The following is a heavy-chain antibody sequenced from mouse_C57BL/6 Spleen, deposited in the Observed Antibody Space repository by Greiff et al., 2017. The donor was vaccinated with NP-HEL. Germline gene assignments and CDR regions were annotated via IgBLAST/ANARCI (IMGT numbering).Heavy chain of an antibody. V-gene: IGHV1-62-2*01. CDR1: GYTFTEYT. Sequence: QVQLQQSGAELVKPGASVKLSCKASGYTFTEYTIHWVKQRSGQGLEWIGWFYPGSGSIKYNEKFKDKATLTADKSSSTVYMELSRLTSEDSAVYFCARHEGGGPGSSLYYFDYWGQGTTLTVSS. CDR3: ARHEGGGPGSSLYYFDY. CDR2: FYPGSGSI. J-gene: IGHJ2*01. D-gene: IGHD1-1*01.